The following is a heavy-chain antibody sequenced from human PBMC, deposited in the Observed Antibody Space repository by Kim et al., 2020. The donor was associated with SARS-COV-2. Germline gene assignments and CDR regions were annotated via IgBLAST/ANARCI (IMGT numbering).Heavy chain of an antibody. CDR3: ARQGRGYSYGQLFDY. Sequence: PSLKGRVPISVDTSKNQFSLKLSSVTAADTAVYYCARQGRGYSYGQLFDYWGQGTLVTVSS. V-gene: IGHV4-39*01. D-gene: IGHD5-18*01. J-gene: IGHJ4*02.